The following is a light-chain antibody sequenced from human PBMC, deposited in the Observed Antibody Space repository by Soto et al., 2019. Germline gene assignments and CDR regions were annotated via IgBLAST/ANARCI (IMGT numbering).Light chain of an antibody. Sequence: EIVLTQSPGTLSLSPGERATLSCRASQSVSSSYLAWHQQKPGQAPRLLIYDASSRATGIPDRFNGSGSGTDFTLTISSLEPEDIAVYYCLQYSTSPVTFGQGTKLEIK. CDR2: DAS. V-gene: IGKV3-20*01. CDR3: LQYSTSPVT. J-gene: IGKJ2*01. CDR1: QSVSSSY.